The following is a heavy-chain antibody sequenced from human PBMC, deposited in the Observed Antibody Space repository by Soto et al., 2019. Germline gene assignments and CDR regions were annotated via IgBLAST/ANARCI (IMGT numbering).Heavy chain of an antibody. J-gene: IGHJ4*02. CDR3: ARLYRGSHFDY. Sequence: SETLSLTCTVSGGSISSYYWSWIRQPPGKGLEWIGYIYYSGSTNYNPSLKSRVTISVDTSKNQFSLKLSSVTAADTAVYYCARLYRGSHFDYWGLGILVNVSS. D-gene: IGHD1-26*01. V-gene: IGHV4-59*08. CDR1: GGSISSYY. CDR2: IYYSGST.